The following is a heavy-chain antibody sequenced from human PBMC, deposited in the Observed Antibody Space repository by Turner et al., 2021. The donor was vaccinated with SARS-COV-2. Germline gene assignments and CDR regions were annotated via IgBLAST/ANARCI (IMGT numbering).Heavy chain of an antibody. V-gene: IGHV3-11*04. CDR2: INSTGYII. CDR1: GFSLSDYY. Sequence: HLVESGGGLVKPGGSLTLSCVASGFSLSDYYMSWVRQAPGKGLEWLSYINSTGYIINSADSVKGRFTVSRDNDKNSLSLVMDSLRAEDTAVYYCARDGGDQSGGAFDIWGQGTMVTVSS. D-gene: IGHD2-21*01. CDR3: ARDGGDQSGGAFDI. J-gene: IGHJ3*02.